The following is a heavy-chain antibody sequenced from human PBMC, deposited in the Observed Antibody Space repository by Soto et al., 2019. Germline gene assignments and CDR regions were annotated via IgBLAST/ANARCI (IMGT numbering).Heavy chain of an antibody. V-gene: IGHV3-21*01. CDR3: ARGIVLRFLEWSLRGHGMDV. CDR1: VFTFSSYS. CDR2: ISSSSSYI. J-gene: IGHJ6*02. D-gene: IGHD3-3*01. Sequence: GESLRLSCADSVFTFSSYSMNWVRHAPGKELGWVSSISSSSSYIYYADSVKGRFTISRDNAKNSLYLQMNSLRAEDTAVYYCARGIVLRFLEWSLRGHGMDVWGQGTTVTVSS.